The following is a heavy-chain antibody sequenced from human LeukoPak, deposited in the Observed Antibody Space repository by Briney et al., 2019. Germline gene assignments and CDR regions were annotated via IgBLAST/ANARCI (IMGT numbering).Heavy chain of an antibody. CDR1: GFTFSRYE. CDR3: ARDTVGYCSTTCCYGMDV. V-gene: IGHV3-48*03. CDR2: ISGSGSTI. J-gene: IGHJ6*04. D-gene: IGHD2-2*01. Sequence: GGSLRLSCAASGFTFSRYEMNWVRQAPGKGREWVSYISGSGSTIYYADSVKGRFTISRDNAKNSLSLQMNSLRAEDTAVYYCARDTVGYCSTTCCYGMDVWGKGTTVTVSS.